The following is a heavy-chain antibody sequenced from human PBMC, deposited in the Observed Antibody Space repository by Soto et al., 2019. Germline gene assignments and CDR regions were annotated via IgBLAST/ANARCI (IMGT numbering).Heavy chain of an antibody. Sequence: GGSLRLSCAASGFTFSSYAMSWVRQAPGKGLEWVSAISGSGGSTYYADSVKGRFTISRDNSKNTLYLQMNSLRAEDTAVYYCVKGAPYYDFWSGSSMDVWGQGTTVTVSS. CDR1: GFTFSSYA. J-gene: IGHJ6*02. D-gene: IGHD3-3*01. CDR2: ISGSGGST. V-gene: IGHV3-23*01. CDR3: VKGAPYYDFWSGSSMDV.